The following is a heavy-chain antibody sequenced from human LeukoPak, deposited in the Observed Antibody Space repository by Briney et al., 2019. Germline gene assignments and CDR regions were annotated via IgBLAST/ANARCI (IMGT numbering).Heavy chain of an antibody. Sequence: SETLSLICTVSGGSISSGSYYWSWIRQPAGKGLEWIGRIYTSGSTNYNPSLKSRVTISVDTSKNQFSLKLSSVTAADTAVYYCARDPWGVVEMDVWGKGTTVTVSS. CDR1: GGSISSGSYY. D-gene: IGHD2-2*01. CDR2: IYTSGST. CDR3: ARDPWGVVEMDV. V-gene: IGHV4-61*02. J-gene: IGHJ6*04.